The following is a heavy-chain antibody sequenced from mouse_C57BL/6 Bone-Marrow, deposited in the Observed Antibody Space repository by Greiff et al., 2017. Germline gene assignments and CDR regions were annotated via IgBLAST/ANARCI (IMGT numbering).Heavy chain of an antibody. CDR2: IWTGGGT. J-gene: IGHJ3*01. Sequence: VHLVESGPGLVAPSQSLSITCTVSGFSLTSYAISWVRQPPGKGLEWLGVIWTGGGTNYNSALKSRLSISKDNSKIQVFLKMISLHTDDTARYYCARNVGRGWFAYWGQGTLVTVSA. V-gene: IGHV2-9-1*01. CDR3: ARNVGRGWFAY. CDR1: GFSLTSYA.